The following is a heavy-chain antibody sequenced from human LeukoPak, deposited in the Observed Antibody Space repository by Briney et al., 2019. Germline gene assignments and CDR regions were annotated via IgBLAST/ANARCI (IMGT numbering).Heavy chain of an antibody. CDR3: ARGGTPWDAFDI. CDR1: GFTFSSYD. D-gene: IGHD1-1*01. CDR2: IGTAGDT. V-gene: IGHV3-13*01. Sequence: PGGSLRLSCAASGFTFSSYDMHWVRQATGKGLEWVSAIGTAGDTYYPGSVKGRFTISRENAKNSLYLQMNGLRAGDTAVYYCARGGTPWDAFDIWGQGTMVTVSS. J-gene: IGHJ3*02.